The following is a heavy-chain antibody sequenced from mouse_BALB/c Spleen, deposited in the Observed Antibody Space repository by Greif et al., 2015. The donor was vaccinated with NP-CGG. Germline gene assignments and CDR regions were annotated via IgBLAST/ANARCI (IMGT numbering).Heavy chain of an antibody. J-gene: IGHJ4*01. CDR2: IYPGDGDT. Sequence: VQLQESGAELARPGASVKLSCKASGYTFTSYWMQWVKQRPGQGLEWIGAIYPGDGDTRYTQKFKGKATLTADKSSSTAYMQLSSLASEDSAVYYCARRPPGAMDYWGQGTSVTVSS. D-gene: IGHD4-1*01. CDR1: GYTFTSYW. V-gene: IGHV1-87*01. CDR3: ARRPPGAMDY.